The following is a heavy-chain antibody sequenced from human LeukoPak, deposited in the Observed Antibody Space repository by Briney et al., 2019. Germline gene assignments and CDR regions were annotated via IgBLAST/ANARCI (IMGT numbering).Heavy chain of an antibody. CDR1: GFTFSSYG. V-gene: IGHV3-23*01. D-gene: IGHD3-3*01. Sequence: PGGSLRLSCAASGFTFSSYGMHWVRQAPGKGLEWVSAISGSGGSTYYADSVKGRFTISRDNSKNTLYLQMNSLRAEDTAVYYCAKEADYDFWSGYFDYWGQGTLVTVSS. J-gene: IGHJ4*02. CDR2: ISGSGGST. CDR3: AKEADYDFWSGYFDY.